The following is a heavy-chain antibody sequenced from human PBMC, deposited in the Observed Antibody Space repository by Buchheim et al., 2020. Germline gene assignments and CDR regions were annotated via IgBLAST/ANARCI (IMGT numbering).Heavy chain of an antibody. CDR2: INPNSGGT. CDR1: GYTFSYYY. D-gene: IGHD6-13*01. Sequence: QVQLVQSGAEVKKPGASVKVSCKGSGYTFSYYYINWVRQAPGQGLEWMEWINPNSGGTNYAQKFQGRVTMTRDTSISTAYMELSGLTSDDTAVYFCARDPGGSSWSIFDYWAQGTL. CDR3: ARDPGGSSWSIFDY. V-gene: IGHV1-2*02. J-gene: IGHJ4*02.